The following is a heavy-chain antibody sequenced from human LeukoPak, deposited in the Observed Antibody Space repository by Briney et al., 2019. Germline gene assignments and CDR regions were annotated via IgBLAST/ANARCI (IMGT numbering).Heavy chain of an antibody. D-gene: IGHD1-26*01. J-gene: IGHJ4*02. V-gene: IGHV3-21*01. CDR3: ARRRGATTTAFDY. CDR2: ISSSSSYI. Sequence: PGGSLRLSCAASGFTFSSYSMNWVRQAPGKGLEWVSSISSSSSYIYYADSVKGRFTISRDNAKNSLYLQMNSLRAEDTAVYYCARRRGATTTAFDYWGQGTLVTVSS. CDR1: GFTFSSYS.